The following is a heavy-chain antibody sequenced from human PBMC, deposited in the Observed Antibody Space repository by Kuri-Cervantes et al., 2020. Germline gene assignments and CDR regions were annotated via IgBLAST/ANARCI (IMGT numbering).Heavy chain of an antibody. D-gene: IGHD1-26*01. CDR2: IWYDGSNK. V-gene: IGHV3-33*06. CDR3: AQASELPEYYGMDV. J-gene: IGHJ6*02. CDR1: GFPFSSYG. Sequence: LSLTCAASGFPFSSYGMPWVRQAPGKGLEWVAVIWYDGSNKYYADSVKGRFTISRDNSKNTLYLQMNSLRAEDTAVYYCAQASELPEYYGMDVWGQGTTVTVSS.